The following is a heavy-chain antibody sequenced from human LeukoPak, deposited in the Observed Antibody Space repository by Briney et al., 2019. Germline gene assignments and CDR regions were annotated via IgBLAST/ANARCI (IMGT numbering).Heavy chain of an antibody. CDR2: ISYSGST. J-gene: IGHJ6*03. V-gene: IGHV4-30-4*01. CDR1: GGSISSGDYY. CDR3: ARAVNYDFWSAYYYYMDV. D-gene: IGHD3-3*01. Sequence: SQTLSLTCTVSGGSISSGDYYWSWIRQPPGKGLEWIGYISYSGSTSYNPSLKSPFTISMDTSKNQISLRLSSVTAADTAVYYCARAVNYDFWSAYYYYMDVWGKGTTVTVPS.